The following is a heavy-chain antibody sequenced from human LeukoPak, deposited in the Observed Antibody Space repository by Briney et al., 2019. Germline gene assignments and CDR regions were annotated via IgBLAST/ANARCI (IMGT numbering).Heavy chain of an antibody. Sequence: GGSLRLSCTASGFTFRSAAMHWVRQAPGKGLEWVAVISYDGVNTYFADSVKGRFTISRDNSKNTLFLQMSSLRHEDTAVYFCARDLGLAVDSSWGGLDYWGQGTLVTVSS. CDR1: GFTFRSAA. D-gene: IGHD6-19*01. CDR2: ISYDGVNT. CDR3: ARDLGLAVDSSWGGLDY. V-gene: IGHV3-30*04. J-gene: IGHJ4*02.